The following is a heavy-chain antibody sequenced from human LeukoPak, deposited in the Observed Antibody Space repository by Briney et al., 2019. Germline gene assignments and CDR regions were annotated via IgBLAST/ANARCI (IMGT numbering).Heavy chain of an antibody. V-gene: IGHV5-51*01. CDR1: GYSFTSYW. J-gene: IGHJ4*02. D-gene: IGHD2-21*02. Sequence: GESLKISCKGSGYSFTSYWIGWVRQMPGKGLELMGIIYPGDSDTRYSPSFQGQVTISADKSISTAYLQWSSLKASDTAMYYCARRGNCGGDCSTVDYWGQGTLVTVSS. CDR2: IYPGDSDT. CDR3: ARRGNCGGDCSTVDY.